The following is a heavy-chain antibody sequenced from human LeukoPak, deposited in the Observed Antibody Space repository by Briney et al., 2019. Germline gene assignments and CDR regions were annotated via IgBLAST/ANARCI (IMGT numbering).Heavy chain of an antibody. CDR3: AGEKGIHYFDY. Sequence: GGSLRLSCAASGFTFSSYWMSWVRQAPGKGPEWVANIKQDGSEKYYVDSVKGRFTISRDNAKNSLYLQMNSLRAEDTAVYYCAGEKGIHYFDYWGQGTLVTVSS. CDR2: IKQDGSEK. CDR1: GFTFSSYW. J-gene: IGHJ4*02. D-gene: IGHD6-13*01. V-gene: IGHV3-7*01.